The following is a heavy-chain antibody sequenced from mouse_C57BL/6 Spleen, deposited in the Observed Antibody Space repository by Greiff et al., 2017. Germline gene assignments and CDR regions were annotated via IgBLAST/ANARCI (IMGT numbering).Heavy chain of an antibody. J-gene: IGHJ2*01. V-gene: IGHV7-3*01. D-gene: IGHD1-1*01. Sequence: EVNLVESGGGLVQPGGSLSLSCAASGFTFTDYYMSWVRQPPGKALEWLGFIRNKANGYTTEYSASVKGRFTISRDNSQSILYLQMNALRAEDSATYYCARCEDDGSSYVYWGQGTTLTVSS. CDR3: ARCEDDGSSYVY. CDR2: IRNKANGYTT. CDR1: GFTFTDYY.